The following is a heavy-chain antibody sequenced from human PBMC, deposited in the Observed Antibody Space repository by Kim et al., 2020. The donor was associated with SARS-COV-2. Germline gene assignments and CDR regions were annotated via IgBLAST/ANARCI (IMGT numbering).Heavy chain of an antibody. Sequence: GSLRLSCAASGFTFSSYAMSWVRQAPGKGLEWVSAISGSGSTIYYADSVKGRFTISRDNAKNSLYLQMNSLRAEDTAVYYCARGRAAAGPWGQGTLVTV. CDR2: ISGSGSTI. D-gene: IGHD6-13*01. CDR3: ARGRAAAGP. V-gene: IGHV3-23*01. J-gene: IGHJ5*02. CDR1: GFTFSSYA.